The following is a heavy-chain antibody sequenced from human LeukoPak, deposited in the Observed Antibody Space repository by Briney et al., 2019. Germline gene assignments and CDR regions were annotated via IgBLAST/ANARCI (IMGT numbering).Heavy chain of an antibody. J-gene: IGHJ6*03. V-gene: IGHV3-9*01. CDR1: GFTFDDYA. Sequence: PGGSLRLSCAASGFTFDDYAMHWVRQAPGKGLEWVSGISGNSGSIGYADSVKGRFTISRDNAKNSLYLQMNSLRAEDTALYYCAKDGGTNYYYYYYMDVWGKGTTVTISS. D-gene: IGHD1-1*01. CDR2: ISGNSGSI. CDR3: AKDGGTNYYYYYYMDV.